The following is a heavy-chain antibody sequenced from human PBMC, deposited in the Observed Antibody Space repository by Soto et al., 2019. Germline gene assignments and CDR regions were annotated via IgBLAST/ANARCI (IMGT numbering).Heavy chain of an antibody. CDR2: FVPEEGGA. CDR3: ATILRPPDGVLGAGLSEACFHY. CDR1: GYSFIKMS. D-gene: IGHD1-26*01. J-gene: IGHJ4*02. Sequence: QVHQEQSGAEVKKPGASVRVSCKVSGYSFIKMSMHWVRQGPGKGLEWLGGFVPEEGGADYAQNFQGRVTVAEDPSPETTHMDLTGSASEDRAIYYCATILRPPDGVLGAGLSEACFHYWGRRTLVTVSS. V-gene: IGHV1-24*01.